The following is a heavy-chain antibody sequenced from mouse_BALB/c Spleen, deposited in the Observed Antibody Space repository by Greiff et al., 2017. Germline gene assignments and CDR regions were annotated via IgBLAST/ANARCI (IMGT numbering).Heavy chain of an antibody. Sequence: QVQLQQSGAELAKPGASVKMSCKASGYTFTSYWMHWVKQRPGQGLEWIGYINPSTGYTEYNQKFKDKATLTADKSSSTAYMQLSSLTSEDSAVYYCASPYGNYAMDYWGQGTSVTVSS. CDR1: GYTFTSYW. D-gene: IGHD2-10*02. J-gene: IGHJ4*01. CDR3: ASPYGNYAMDY. CDR2: INPSTGYT. V-gene: IGHV1-7*01.